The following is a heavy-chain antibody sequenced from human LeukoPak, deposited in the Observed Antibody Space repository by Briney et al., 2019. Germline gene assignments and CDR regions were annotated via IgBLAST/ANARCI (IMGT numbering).Heavy chain of an antibody. D-gene: IGHD2-2*01. J-gene: IGHJ4*02. Sequence: KTSETLSLXCAVYGGSYSGYYWSWIRRPPGKGLESIGEINHSGSTNYNPSLKSRVTISVDTSKNQFSLKLSSVTAADTAVYYCARSFRRGYCSSTSCYHSPFNWGQGTLVTVSS. CDR3: ARSFRRGYCSSTSCYHSPFN. CDR2: INHSGST. V-gene: IGHV4-34*01. CDR1: GGSYSGYY.